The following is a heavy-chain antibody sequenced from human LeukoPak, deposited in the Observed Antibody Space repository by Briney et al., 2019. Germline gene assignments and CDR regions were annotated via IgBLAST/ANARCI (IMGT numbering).Heavy chain of an antibody. Sequence: GGSLRRSRAASGFTCSSYSMLWLAPAQGEGRVGCSYISSSSSYIDYADPVKGRFTSSRDNAKNSLYLQMNSLRADDTAVYYCAGASDGSGTAYWGQGTLVTVSS. D-gene: IGHD3-10*01. J-gene: IGHJ4*02. CDR3: AGASDGSGTAY. V-gene: IGHV3-21*01. CDR2: ISSSSSYI. CDR1: GFTCSSYS.